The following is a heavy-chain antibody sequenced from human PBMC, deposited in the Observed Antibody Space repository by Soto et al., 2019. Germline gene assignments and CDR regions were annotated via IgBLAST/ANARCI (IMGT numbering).Heavy chain of an antibody. J-gene: IGHJ4*02. CDR3: ARVPRGYYDSSGYYFGPNY. CDR2: IYYSGST. D-gene: IGHD3-22*01. V-gene: IGHV4-31*03. CDR1: GGSISSGGYY. Sequence: QVQLQESGPGLVKPSQTLSLTCTVSGGSISSGGYYWSWIRQHPGKGLEWIGYIYYSGSTYYNPSLKSRVTISVDTSKNQFSLNLSSVTAADTAVYYCARVPRGYYDSSGYYFGPNYWGQGTLVTVSS.